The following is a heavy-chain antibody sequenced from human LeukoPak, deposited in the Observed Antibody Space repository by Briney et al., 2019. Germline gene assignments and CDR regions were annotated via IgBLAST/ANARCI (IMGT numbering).Heavy chain of an antibody. V-gene: IGHV3-23*01. J-gene: IGHJ3*02. CDR3: AKDSSSGSLDI. Sequence: PGGFLRLSCAASGFTFSSYAMSWVRQAPGKGLEWVSAISGSGGSTYYADSVKGRFTISRDNSKNTLYLQMNSLRTEDTALYYCAKDSSSGSLDIWGQGTMVTVSS. D-gene: IGHD3-22*01. CDR2: ISGSGGST. CDR1: GFTFSSYA.